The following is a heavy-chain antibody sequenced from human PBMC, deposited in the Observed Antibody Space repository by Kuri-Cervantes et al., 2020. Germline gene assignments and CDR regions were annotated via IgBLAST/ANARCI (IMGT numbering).Heavy chain of an antibody. Sequence: GESLKISCAASGFTFSSYDMHWVRQATGKGLEWVSAIGTAGDTYYPGSVKGRFTISRENAKNSLYLQMNSLRAGDTAVYYCARDREPYGSGSCDYWGQGTLVTVSS. CDR2: IGTAGDT. CDR1: GFTFSSYD. J-gene: IGHJ4*02. CDR3: ARDREPYGSGSCDY. V-gene: IGHV3-13*01. D-gene: IGHD3-10*01.